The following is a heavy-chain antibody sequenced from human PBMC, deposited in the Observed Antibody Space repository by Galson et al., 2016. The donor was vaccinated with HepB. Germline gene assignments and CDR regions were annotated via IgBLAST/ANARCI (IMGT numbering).Heavy chain of an antibody. Sequence: SLRLSCAASGFTFSRYSMNWVRQAPGKGLEWVSHIRSRRSTIYYADSVRGRFTISRDNTKNSLYLQMNSLRDEDTAVYYCARDGSSQFSSNWYVGFDTWGQGTVVTVSS. D-gene: IGHD6-13*01. CDR1: GFTFSRYS. CDR3: ARDGSSQFSSNWYVGFDT. V-gene: IGHV3-48*02. CDR2: IRSRRSTI. J-gene: IGHJ3*02.